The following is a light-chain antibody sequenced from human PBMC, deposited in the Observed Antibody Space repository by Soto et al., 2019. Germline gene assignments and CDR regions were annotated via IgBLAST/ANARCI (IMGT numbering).Light chain of an antibody. Sequence: DVQMTQSPSTLSASVGDRVTITCRASQTISSWLAWYQQKPGKAPKLLIYDASSLESGVPSRFSGSGSGTEFTLTISSLQPDDSATYYCQHYQSYLWTFGQGTKVDIK. V-gene: IGKV1-5*01. CDR2: DAS. J-gene: IGKJ1*01. CDR1: QTISSW. CDR3: QHYQSYLWT.